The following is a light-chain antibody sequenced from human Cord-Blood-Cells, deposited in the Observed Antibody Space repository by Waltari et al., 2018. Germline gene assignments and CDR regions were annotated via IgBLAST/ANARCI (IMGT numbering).Light chain of an antibody. J-gene: IGKJ4*01. CDR3: QQRSNWPLT. Sequence: EIVLTQSPATPSLSPGERATLSCRASQGVSSYLAWYQQKPGQAPRLLIYDASNRATGIPARFSGSGPGTDFTLTIRSLEPEDFAVYYCQQRSNWPLTFGGGTKVEIK. CDR2: DAS. V-gene: IGKV3D-11*01. CDR1: QGVSSY.